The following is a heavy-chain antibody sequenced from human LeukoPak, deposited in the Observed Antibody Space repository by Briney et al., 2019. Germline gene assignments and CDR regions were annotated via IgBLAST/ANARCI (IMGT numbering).Heavy chain of an antibody. Sequence: ASVKGSCKASGYTFTSYDINWVRQATGQGLEWMGWMDPNSGNTGYAQKFQGRVTMTRNTSISTAYMELSSLRSEDTAVYYCARGRRGTVLRYFDWLSNYYYYMDVWGKGTTVTISS. CDR2: MDPNSGNT. CDR3: ARGRRGTVLRYFDWLSNYYYYMDV. V-gene: IGHV1-8*01. J-gene: IGHJ6*03. CDR1: GYTFTSYD. D-gene: IGHD3-9*01.